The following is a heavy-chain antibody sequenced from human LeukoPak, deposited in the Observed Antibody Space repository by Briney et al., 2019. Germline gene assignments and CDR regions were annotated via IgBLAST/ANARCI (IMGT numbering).Heavy chain of an antibody. Sequence: SQTLSLTCAISGDSVSSNSAAWNWIRQSPSRGLEWLGRTYYRSKWYNDYAGSVKSRISINSVTSKNQVSPELKSVTPEDTAVYYCARDWDYGGKGDRFDTWGQGTLVTVSS. CDR1: GDSVSSNSAA. D-gene: IGHD4-23*01. CDR2: TYYRSKWYN. J-gene: IGHJ5*02. V-gene: IGHV6-1*01. CDR3: ARDWDYGGKGDRFDT.